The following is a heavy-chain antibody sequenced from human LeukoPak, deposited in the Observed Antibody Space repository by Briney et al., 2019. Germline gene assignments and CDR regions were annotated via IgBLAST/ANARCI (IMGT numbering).Heavy chain of an antibody. V-gene: IGHV1-2*02. Sequence: ASVKVSCKASGYTFTGYYMHWVRQAPGQGLEWMGWINPNSGGTNYAQKFQGRVTMTRDTSISTAYMELSRLRSDDTAVYYCAREGSIAAAGTYFDYWGQGTLVTVSS. CDR1: GYTFTGYY. CDR3: AREGSIAAAGTYFDY. D-gene: IGHD6-13*01. J-gene: IGHJ4*02. CDR2: INPNSGGT.